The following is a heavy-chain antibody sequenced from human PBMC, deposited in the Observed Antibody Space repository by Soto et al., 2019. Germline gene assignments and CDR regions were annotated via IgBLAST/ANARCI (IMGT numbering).Heavy chain of an antibody. CDR3: ATPRSGGSHYYYYYYGMDV. Sequence: PGESLKISCRGSGYSFTSYGISWVRQMPGKGLEWMGRIDPSDSYTNYSPSFQGHVTISADKSISTAYLQWSSLKASDTAMYYCATPRSGGSHYYYYYYGMDVWGQGTTVTVSS. J-gene: IGHJ6*02. CDR1: GYSFTSYG. V-gene: IGHV5-10-1*01. D-gene: IGHD2-15*01. CDR2: IDPSDSYT.